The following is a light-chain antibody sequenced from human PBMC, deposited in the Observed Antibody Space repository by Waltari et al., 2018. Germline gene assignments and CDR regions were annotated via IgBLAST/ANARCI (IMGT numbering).Light chain of an antibody. CDR1: SGYIGGSDF. Sequence: QSGLTHPASVSASPGESITIPCTGTSGYIGGSDFAPWYQPHPGRAPKILIVDVNHRPAEISHRFAGSKSGNTASLTISELQPEDDADYYCRSHSTNNSVLFGGGTKVTVL. J-gene: IGLJ2*01. CDR3: RSHSTNNSVL. V-gene: IGLV2-14*01. CDR2: DVN.